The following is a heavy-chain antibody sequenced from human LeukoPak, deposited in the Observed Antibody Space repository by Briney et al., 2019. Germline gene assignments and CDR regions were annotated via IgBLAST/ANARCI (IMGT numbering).Heavy chain of an antibody. J-gene: IGHJ4*02. D-gene: IGHD3-3*01. Sequence: GGSLRLSCAASGFTFSSYWMHWVRRAPGKGLEWVAFIRYDGSNKYYADSVKGRFTISRDNSKNTLYLQMNSLRAEDTAVYYCAKDPQTYSFWSGYYGDYWGQGTLVTVSS. CDR2: IRYDGSNK. V-gene: IGHV3-30*02. CDR3: AKDPQTYSFWSGYYGDY. CDR1: GFTFSSYW.